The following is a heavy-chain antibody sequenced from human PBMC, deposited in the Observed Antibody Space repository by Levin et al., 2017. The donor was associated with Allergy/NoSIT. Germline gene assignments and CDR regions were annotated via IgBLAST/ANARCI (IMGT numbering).Heavy chain of an antibody. J-gene: IGHJ4*02. V-gene: IGHV3-30-3*01. CDR2: ISYDGSNK. Sequence: GGSLRLSCAASGFTFSSYDMSWVRQAPGKGLEWVAVISYDGSNKYYADSVKGRFTISRDNSKNTLYLQMNSLRAEDTAVYYCARGSGSYYWGQGTLVTVSS. D-gene: IGHD1-26*01. CDR1: GFTFSSYD. CDR3: ARGSGSYY.